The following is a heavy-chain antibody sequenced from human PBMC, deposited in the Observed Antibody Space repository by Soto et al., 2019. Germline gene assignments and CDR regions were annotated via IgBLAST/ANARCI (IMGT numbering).Heavy chain of an antibody. J-gene: IGHJ4*02. Sequence: QVPLVQSGGELKKPGASVKVSCKASGYTFTNYAISWVRQAPGRGLEWMGWVNTYNGNPNYAQIFQGRVTMTTDTSTCTAYMELRSLKSDDSAIYYCARDSQYSASWQRFDSWGQGTLVTVSS. CDR1: GYTFTNYA. CDR3: ARDSQYSASWQRFDS. CDR2: VNTYNGNP. V-gene: IGHV1-18*01. D-gene: IGHD6-13*01.